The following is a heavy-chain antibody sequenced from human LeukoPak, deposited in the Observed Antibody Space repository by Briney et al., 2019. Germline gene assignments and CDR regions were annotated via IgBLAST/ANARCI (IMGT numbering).Heavy chain of an antibody. Sequence: GGSLRLSCAVSGFNFRDHWMDWVRQAPGKGLEWVSSISGSSSYIYYADSVKGRFTISRDNAKNSLCLQMNSLRAEDTAIYYCARAGGYSDSYDYWGQGTLVTVSS. CDR2: ISGSSSYI. J-gene: IGHJ4*02. D-gene: IGHD3-22*01. V-gene: IGHV3-21*01. CDR1: GFNFRDHW. CDR3: ARAGGYSDSYDY.